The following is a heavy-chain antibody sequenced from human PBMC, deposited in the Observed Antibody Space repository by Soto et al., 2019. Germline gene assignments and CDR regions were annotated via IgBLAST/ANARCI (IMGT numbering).Heavy chain of an antibody. Sequence: GGSLRLSCAASGFTFSDHYMDWVRQAPGKGLEWIGRIRDKANSYTTEYAASVKGRFSVSRDDSESSLYLQMNSLKTVDTATYYCARGSSSSRSFYYYGLNVWGQGTTVTVSS. V-gene: IGHV3-72*01. CDR3: ARGSSSSRSFYYYGLNV. CDR1: GFTFSDHY. J-gene: IGHJ6*02. D-gene: IGHD6-6*01. CDR2: IRDKANSYTT.